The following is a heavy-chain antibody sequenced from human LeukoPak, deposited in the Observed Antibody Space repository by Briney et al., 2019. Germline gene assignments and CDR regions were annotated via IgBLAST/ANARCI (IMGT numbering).Heavy chain of an antibody. CDR2: ISGSGGST. CDR3: AREAPTTVGFRNDTYDY. J-gene: IGHJ4*02. CDR1: GFTFSSYA. Sequence: GGSLRLSCAASGFTFSSYAMSWVRQAPGKGLEWVSAISGSGGSTYYADSVKGRFTISRDNAKNSLYLQMNSLRAEDTAVYYCAREAPTTVGFRNDTYDYWGQGTLVTVSS. V-gene: IGHV3-23*01. D-gene: IGHD4-23*01.